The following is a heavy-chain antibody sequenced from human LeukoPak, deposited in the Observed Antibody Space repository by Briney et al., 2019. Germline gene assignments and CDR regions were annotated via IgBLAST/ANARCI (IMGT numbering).Heavy chain of an antibody. CDR3: ARPYSSGWSGAFDI. CDR2: IYTSGNT. D-gene: IGHD6-19*01. Sequence: SATLSLTCTVSGGSISNYYWSWIRQPPGKRLEWIGNIYTSGNTNYNPSLKSRVAISIDTSKNQFSLKLNSVTAADTAGYYCARPYSSGWSGAFDIWGQGTMVTVSS. J-gene: IGHJ3*02. V-gene: IGHV4-4*09. CDR1: GGSISNYY.